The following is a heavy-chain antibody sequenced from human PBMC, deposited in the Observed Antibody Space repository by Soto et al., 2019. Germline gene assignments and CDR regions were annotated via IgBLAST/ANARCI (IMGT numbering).Heavy chain of an antibody. CDR3: AREYYDFWSGYPDYYYYYYMDV. J-gene: IGHJ6*03. V-gene: IGHV4-31*03. CDR2: IYYSGST. Sequence: SETLSLTCTVSGGSISSGGYYWSWIRQHPGKGLEWIGYIYYSGSTYYNPSLKSRVTISVDTSKNQFSLKLSSVTAADTAVYYCAREYYDFWSGYPDYYYYYYMDVWGKGTTVTVSS. D-gene: IGHD3-3*01. CDR1: GGSISSGGYY.